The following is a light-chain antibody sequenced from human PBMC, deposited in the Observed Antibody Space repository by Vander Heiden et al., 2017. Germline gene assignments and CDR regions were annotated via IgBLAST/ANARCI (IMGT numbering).Light chain of an antibody. CDR3: LHYNSYPIT. V-gene: IGKV1-17*01. CDR1: HGIRNE. Sequence: DIHLTQSPSSLSASVGDRVTITCRSSHGIRNELGWYQQKPGKAPKRLIYGASSLQSGVPSRFSGSGSGTEFTVTISSLQPEDFATYFCLHYNSYPITFGQGTRLENK. CDR2: GAS. J-gene: IGKJ5*01.